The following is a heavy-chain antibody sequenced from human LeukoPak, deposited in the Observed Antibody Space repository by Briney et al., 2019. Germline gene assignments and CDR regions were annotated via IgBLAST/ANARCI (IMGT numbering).Heavy chain of an antibody. J-gene: IGHJ5*02. D-gene: IGHD6-13*01. CDR3: ARDFEQQLVLVLGWFDP. CDR2: ISAYNGNT. CDR1: GGTFSSYA. Sequence: GASVKVSCKASGGTFSSYAISWVRQAPGQGLEWMGWISAYNGNTNYAQKLQGRVTMTTDTSTSTAYMELRSLRSDDTAVYYCARDFEQQLVLVLGWFDPWGQGTLVTVSS. V-gene: IGHV1-18*01.